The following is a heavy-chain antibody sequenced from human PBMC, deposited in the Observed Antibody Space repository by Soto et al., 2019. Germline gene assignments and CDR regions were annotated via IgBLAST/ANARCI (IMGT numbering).Heavy chain of an antibody. CDR1: GFTFSGSA. D-gene: IGHD4-17*01. V-gene: IGHV3-15*01. CDR3: TTERHDYDYFDY. Sequence: GGSLRLSCAASGFTFSGSAMHWVRQASGKGLEWVGRIKSKTDGGTTDYAAPVKGRFTISRDDSKNTLYLQMNSLKTEDTAVYYCTTERHDYDYFDYWGQGTLVTVSS. CDR2: IKSKTDGGTT. J-gene: IGHJ4*02.